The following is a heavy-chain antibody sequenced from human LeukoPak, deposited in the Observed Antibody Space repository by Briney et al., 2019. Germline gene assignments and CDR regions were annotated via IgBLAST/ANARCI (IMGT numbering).Heavy chain of an antibody. J-gene: IGHJ3*02. D-gene: IGHD5-24*01. CDR1: GYTFTSNY. V-gene: IGHV1-46*01. Sequence: GASVKVSCKAFGYTFTSNYMHWVRQAPGQGPEWMGVISPSGGNTNYAQKFQGRVTMTRDTSTSTVYMELSSLKSEDTAVYYCARVRDGYNDAYDIWGQGTMVTVSS. CDR3: ARVRDGYNDAYDI. CDR2: ISPSGGNT.